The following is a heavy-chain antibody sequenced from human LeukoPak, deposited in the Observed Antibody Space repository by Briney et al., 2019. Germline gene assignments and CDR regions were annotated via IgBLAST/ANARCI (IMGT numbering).Heavy chain of an antibody. V-gene: IGHV1-18*01. CDR2: ISTHNGDT. D-gene: IGHD6-13*01. J-gene: IGHJ4*02. Sequence: EASVKVSCKTSGYTFTSYGISWVRQAPGQGLEWMGWISTHNGDTKYAQKFQGRVTMTTDTTTSTVSVELRSLRFDDTAVYYCARSHISSWYVFEYWGQGTLATVSP. CDR3: ARSHISSWYVFEY. CDR1: GYTFTSYG.